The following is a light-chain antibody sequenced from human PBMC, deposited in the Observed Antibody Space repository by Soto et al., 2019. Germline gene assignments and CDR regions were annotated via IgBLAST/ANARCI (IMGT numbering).Light chain of an antibody. Sequence: QSALTQPPSASGSPGQSVTISCTGTSSDVGGYNYVSWYQQHPDKAPKLIIYEVSKRPSGVPDRFSGSKSGNTASLTVSGLQAEDEADYYCQSYDSSLSGVVFGGGTKLTVL. V-gene: IGLV2-8*01. CDR3: QSYDSSLSGVV. CDR1: SSDVGGYNY. CDR2: EVS. J-gene: IGLJ2*01.